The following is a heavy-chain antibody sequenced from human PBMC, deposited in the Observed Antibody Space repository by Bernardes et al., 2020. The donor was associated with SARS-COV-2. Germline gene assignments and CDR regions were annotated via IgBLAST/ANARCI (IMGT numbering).Heavy chain of an antibody. V-gene: IGHV3-23*01. CDR3: AKDGAGRLPRYLDY. Sequence: GGSLRLSCAASGFTFSSLGMSWVRQAPGKGLEWVSGISAGGGSTFYADSLKGRFTISRDNSKNTLYLEMNSLRAEDTAVYYCAKDGAGRLPRYLDYWGQGTLVTVSS. CDR2: ISAGGGST. D-gene: IGHD5-12*01. J-gene: IGHJ4*02. CDR1: GFTFSSLG.